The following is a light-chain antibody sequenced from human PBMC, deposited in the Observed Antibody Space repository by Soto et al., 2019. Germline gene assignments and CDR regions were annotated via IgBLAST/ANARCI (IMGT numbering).Light chain of an antibody. Sequence: EVVMRQSPATLSVSPGERATLSCRASQSVSGTYLAWYQQKPGQAPRLLIYDASNRATGIPARFSGSGSGTDFTLTISSLEPEDFAVYYCQHRMNWPLTFGQGTRLEIK. J-gene: IGKJ5*01. CDR1: QSVSGTY. CDR2: DAS. V-gene: IGKV3-11*01. CDR3: QHRMNWPLT.